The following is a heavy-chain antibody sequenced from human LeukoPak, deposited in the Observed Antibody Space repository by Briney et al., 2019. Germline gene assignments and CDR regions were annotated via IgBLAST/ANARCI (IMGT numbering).Heavy chain of an antibody. D-gene: IGHD2-21*02. CDR3: ARSGGDAIRPIDY. Sequence: ASVKVSCKASGYTFISYFLHWVRQAPGQGLEWMGIINPSGGSTRYAQKFQGRVTMTRDTSTSTVYMELSSLRSEDTAVYYCARSGGDAIRPIDYWGQGTLVTVSS. CDR1: GYTFISYF. J-gene: IGHJ4*02. V-gene: IGHV1-46*01. CDR2: INPSGGST.